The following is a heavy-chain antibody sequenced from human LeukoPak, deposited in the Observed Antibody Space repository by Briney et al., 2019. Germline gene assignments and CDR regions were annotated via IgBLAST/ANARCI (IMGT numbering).Heavy chain of an antibody. V-gene: IGHV1-69*13. J-gene: IGHJ1*01. Sequence: ASVKVSCKASGGTFSSYAISWVRQAPGQGLEWMGGIFPIFGTANYAQKFQGRVTITADESTSTAYMELSSLRSEDTAVYYCARDRKGAPGRAQYFQHWGQGTLVTVSS. CDR1: GGTFSSYA. CDR3: ARDRKGAPGRAQYFQH. D-gene: IGHD1-26*01. CDR2: IFPIFGTA.